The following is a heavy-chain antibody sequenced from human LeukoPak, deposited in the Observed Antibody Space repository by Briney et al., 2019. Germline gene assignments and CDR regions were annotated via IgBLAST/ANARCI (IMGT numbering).Heavy chain of an antibody. V-gene: IGHV3-53*01. Sequence: PGGSLRLSCAASGFTVSSNYMSWVRQAPGKGLEWVSVIYSGGSTYYADSVKGRFTISRDNSKNTLYLQMNSLRAEDTAVYYCAKDRAYYYGSGSYYTDYWGQGTLVTVSS. D-gene: IGHD3-10*01. CDR1: GFTVSSNY. CDR2: IYSGGST. J-gene: IGHJ4*02. CDR3: AKDRAYYYGSGSYYTDY.